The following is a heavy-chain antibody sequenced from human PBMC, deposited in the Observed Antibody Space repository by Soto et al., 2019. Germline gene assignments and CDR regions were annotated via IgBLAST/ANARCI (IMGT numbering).Heavy chain of an antibody. CDR3: AGAPYDSSGYGRYRVDL. CDR2: IYYNETT. CDR1: GGSISGYF. D-gene: IGHD3-22*01. Sequence: QVQLQESGPGLVKPSETLSLTCIVSGGSISGYFWNWIRQPPGKGLEWIGYIYYNETTNYNPSLKSRVTISVDTSKSQISLKLRSVTAADTAVYYCAGAPYDSSGYGRYRVDLWGRGTLVTVSA. V-gene: IGHV4-59*01. J-gene: IGHJ2*01.